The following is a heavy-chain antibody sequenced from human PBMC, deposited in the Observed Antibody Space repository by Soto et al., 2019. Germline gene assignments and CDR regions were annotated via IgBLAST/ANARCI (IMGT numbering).Heavy chain of an antibody. CDR2: INAGNGNT. CDR1: GYTFTSYA. J-gene: IGHJ5*02. D-gene: IGHD1-26*01. CDR3: ARRRRHYAGLGEFDP. V-gene: IGHV1-3*01. Sequence: ASVKVSCKASGYTFTSYAMHWVRQAPGQRLEWMGWINAGNGNTKYSQKFQGRVTITRDTSASTAYMELSSLRSEDTAVYYCARRRRHYAGLGEFDPWGQRTLVTVSS.